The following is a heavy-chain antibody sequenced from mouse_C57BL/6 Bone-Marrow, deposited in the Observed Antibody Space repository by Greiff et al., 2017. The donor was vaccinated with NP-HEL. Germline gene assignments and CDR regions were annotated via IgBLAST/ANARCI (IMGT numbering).Heavy chain of an antibody. D-gene: IGHD1-1*01. V-gene: IGHV1-64*01. CDR3: AIYYYGSIYYAMDY. CDR1: GYTFTSYW. Sequence: QVQLQQPGAELVKPGASVKLSCKASGYTFTSYWIHWVKQRPGQGLERIGMIHPNSGSTHYNEKFKSKATLTVDKSSSTAYMQLSSLTSEDSPVYYGAIYYYGSIYYAMDYWGQGTSVTVSS. CDR2: IHPNSGST. J-gene: IGHJ4*01.